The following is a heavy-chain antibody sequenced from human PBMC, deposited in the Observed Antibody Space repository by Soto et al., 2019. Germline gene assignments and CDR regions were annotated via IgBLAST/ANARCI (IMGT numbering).Heavy chain of an antibody. V-gene: IGHV4-30-2*01. D-gene: IGHD6-13*01. CDR2: IYHSGST. CDR3: ARVAAAIDY. Sequence: SETLSLTCAVSGGSISSGGYSWSWIRQPPGKGLEWIGYIYHSGSTYYNPSLKSRVTISVDRSKNQFSLKLSSVTAADTAVYYCARVAAAIDYWGQGTLVTVYS. J-gene: IGHJ4*02. CDR1: GGSISSGGYS.